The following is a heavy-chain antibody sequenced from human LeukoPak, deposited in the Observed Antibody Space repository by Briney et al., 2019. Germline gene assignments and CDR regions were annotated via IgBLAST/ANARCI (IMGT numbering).Heavy chain of an antibody. V-gene: IGHV1-2*02. J-gene: IGHJ5*02. CDR2: INPNSGGT. CDR3: ARDLTAYYDNSGYDP. Sequence: ASVKVSCKASGYTFTGYYMHWVRQAPGQGLEWMGWINPNSGGTNYAQKFQGRVTMTRDTSISTAYMELSRLRSDNTAVYYCARDLTAYYDNSGYDPWGQGTLVTVSS. CDR1: GYTFTGYY. D-gene: IGHD3-22*01.